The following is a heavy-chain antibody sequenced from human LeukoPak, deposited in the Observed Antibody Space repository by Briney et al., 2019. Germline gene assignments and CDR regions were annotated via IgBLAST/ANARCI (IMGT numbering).Heavy chain of an antibody. V-gene: IGHV3-20*04. J-gene: IGHJ4*02. D-gene: IGHD3-10*01. CDR1: GFTFDDYG. CDR3: ARDARGVSGYYFDF. CDR2: INWNGGST. Sequence: PGGSLRLSCAASGFTFDDYGMSWVRQAPGKGLEWVTGINWNGGSTGYADSVKGRFTISRDNAKNSLYLQMNSLRAEDTALYYCARDARGVSGYYFDFWGPGTLVTVSS.